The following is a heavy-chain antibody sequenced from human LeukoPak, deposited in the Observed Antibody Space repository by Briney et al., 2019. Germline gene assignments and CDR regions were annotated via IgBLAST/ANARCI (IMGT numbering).Heavy chain of an antibody. CDR2: ISYTATT. V-gene: IGHV4-59*01. J-gene: IGHJ4*01. CDR3: ARGPSTFDF. Sequence: SETLSLTCTVSGGSISPYYWSWIRQPPGKGLEWIGYISYTATTYYNPSLRSRVTMSVDTSRTQFSLKLSSVTAADTAVYYCARGPSTFDFWGHGALVSVSS. CDR1: GGSISPYY.